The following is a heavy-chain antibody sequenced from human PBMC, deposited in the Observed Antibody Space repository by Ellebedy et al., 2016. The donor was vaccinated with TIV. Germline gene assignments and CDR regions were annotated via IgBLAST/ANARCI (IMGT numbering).Heavy chain of an antibody. CDR2: ISAYKGDT. Sequence: ASVKVSCKATGYTCSNYDVTWVRRAAGQGLERMGLISAYKGDTKYSQKAQGIVVLTIDTSTNTAYMELRSLRSDDTAVYYCGRGGYIPSRGFYYWGQGTLVNVSS. D-gene: IGHD6-25*01. CDR1: GYTCSNYD. CDR3: GRGGYIPSRGFYY. J-gene: IGHJ4*02. V-gene: IGHV1-18*04.